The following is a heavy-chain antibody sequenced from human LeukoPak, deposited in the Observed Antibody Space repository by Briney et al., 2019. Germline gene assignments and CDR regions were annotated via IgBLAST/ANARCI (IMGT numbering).Heavy chain of an antibody. V-gene: IGHV3-23*01. CDR1: GFXFSIYD. D-gene: IGHD3-10*01. J-gene: IGHJ4*02. CDR3: AFESGNRGGTGRDY. Sequence: PGGSLRLSCAASGFXFSIYDISWVRQAPGKGLEWVSAIRGSGDTTYYADTVKGRFTISRDNSKNTLYLQMNSLRAEDTAVNYCAFESGNRGGTGRDYWGQGTLVTASS. CDR2: IRGSGDTT.